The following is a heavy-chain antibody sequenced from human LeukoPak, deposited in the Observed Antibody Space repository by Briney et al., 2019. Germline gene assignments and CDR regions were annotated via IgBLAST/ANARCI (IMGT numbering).Heavy chain of an antibody. CDR2: INAGNGNT. V-gene: IGHV1-3*03. J-gene: IGHJ3*02. D-gene: IGHD3-3*01. CDR1: GYTFTSYA. Sequence: ASVKVSCKASGYTFTSYAMHWVRQAPGQRLEWMGWINAGNGNTKYSQELQGRVTITRDTSASTAYMELSSLRSEDMAVYYCARAGYDFWSGLMGGAFDIWGQGTMVTVSS. CDR3: ARAGYDFWSGLMGGAFDI.